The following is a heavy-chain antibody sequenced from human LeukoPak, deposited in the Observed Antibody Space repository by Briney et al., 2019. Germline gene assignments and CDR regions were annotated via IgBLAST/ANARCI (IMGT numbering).Heavy chain of an antibody. D-gene: IGHD5-12*01. CDR2: IYYSGST. CDR3: ARVVATPPSGPYYFDY. CDR1: GGSISSGGYY. V-gene: IGHV4-31*03. J-gene: IGHJ4*02. Sequence: SETLSLTCTVSGGSISSGGYYWSWIRQHPGKGLEWIGYIYYSGSTYYNPSLKSRVTISVDTSKNQFSLKLSSVTAADTAVYYCARVVATPPSGPYYFDYWGQGTLVTVSS.